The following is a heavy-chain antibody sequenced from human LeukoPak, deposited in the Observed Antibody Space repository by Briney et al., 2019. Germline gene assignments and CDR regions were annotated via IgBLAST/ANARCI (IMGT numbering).Heavy chain of an antibody. D-gene: IGHD6-13*01. Sequence: GGSLRLSCAASGFTFSSYGMHWVRQAPGKGLEWVAVISYDGSNKYYADSVKGRFTISRDNSKNTLYLQMNSLRAEDTAVYYCARDRAHSSSWNDAFDIWGQGTMVTVSS. J-gene: IGHJ3*02. CDR2: ISYDGSNK. CDR1: GFTFSSYG. CDR3: ARDRAHSSSWNDAFDI. V-gene: IGHV3-30*03.